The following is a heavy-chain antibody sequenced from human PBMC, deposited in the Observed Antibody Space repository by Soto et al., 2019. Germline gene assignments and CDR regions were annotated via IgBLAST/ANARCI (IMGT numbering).Heavy chain of an antibody. Sequence: QVQLVQSGAEVKKPGSSVTVSCTASGGTFSSYAISWVRQAPGQVLEWMGGIIPTFGTANYAQKFQGRVTITADDTTITAYMELSRLKSEDTAVYYWARVMIVVVPHYGICYYGMDVWGQGTTVTVSS. D-gene: IGHD3-22*01. V-gene: IGHV1-69*01. CDR1: GGTFSSYA. CDR2: IIPTFGTA. CDR3: ARVMIVVVPHYGICYYGMDV. J-gene: IGHJ6*02.